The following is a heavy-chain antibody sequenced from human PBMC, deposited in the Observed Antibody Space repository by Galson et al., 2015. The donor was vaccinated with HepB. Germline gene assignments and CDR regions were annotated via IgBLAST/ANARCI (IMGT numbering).Heavy chain of an antibody. D-gene: IGHD3-22*01. CDR1: GFTFGDYA. V-gene: IGHV3-49*03. Sequence: LRLSCVASGFTFGDYAMSWFRQAPGKGLEWVGFIRSKAYGGTTEYAASVKGRFTISRDDSKSIAYLQMNSLKTEDTAVYYCTRGILGLTMIAVDYWGQGTLVTVSS. CDR3: TRGILGLTMIAVDY. J-gene: IGHJ4*02. CDR2: IRSKAYGGTT.